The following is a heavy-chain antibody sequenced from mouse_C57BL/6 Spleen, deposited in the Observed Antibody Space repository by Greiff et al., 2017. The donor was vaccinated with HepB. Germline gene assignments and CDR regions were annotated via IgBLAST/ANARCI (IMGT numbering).Heavy chain of an antibody. D-gene: IGHD1-1*01. CDR1: GYTFTSYW. Sequence: VQLQQSGAELVKPGASVKLSCKASGYTFTSYWMHWVKQRPGQGLEWIGMIHPNSGSTNYNEKFKSKATLTVDKSSITAYMQLSSLTSEDSAVYYCATITTVGFDYWGQGTTLTVSS. V-gene: IGHV1-64*01. J-gene: IGHJ2*01. CDR2: IHPNSGST. CDR3: ATITTVGFDY.